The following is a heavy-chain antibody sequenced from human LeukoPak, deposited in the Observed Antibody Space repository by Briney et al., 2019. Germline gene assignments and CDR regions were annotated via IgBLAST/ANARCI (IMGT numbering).Heavy chain of an antibody. D-gene: IGHD1-26*01. V-gene: IGHV4-59*01. CDR3: ARVGSGSFDY. J-gene: IGHJ4*02. Sequence: SETLSLTCTVSGGSISSYYWSWIRQPPGKGLEWIGYNSYSGNTNYNPSLKSRVTISVDTSKNHFSLSLSSVTAADTAVYYCARVGSGSFDYWGQGTLVTVSS. CDR2: NSYSGNT. CDR1: GGSISSYY.